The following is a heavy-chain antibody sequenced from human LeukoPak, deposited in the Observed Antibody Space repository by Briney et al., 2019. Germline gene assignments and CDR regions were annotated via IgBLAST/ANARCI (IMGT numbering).Heavy chain of an antibody. CDR1: GFTVSSNY. D-gene: IGHD5-18*01. V-gene: IGHV3-66*02. CDR3: ARVATAMVHGMDV. J-gene: IGHJ6*02. Sequence: GGSLRLSCAASGFTVSSNYMSWVRQAPGKGLEWVSVIYSGGSTYYADSVKGRFTISRDNSKNALYLQMNSLRAEDTAVYYCARVATAMVHGMDVWGQGTTVTVSS. CDR2: IYSGGST.